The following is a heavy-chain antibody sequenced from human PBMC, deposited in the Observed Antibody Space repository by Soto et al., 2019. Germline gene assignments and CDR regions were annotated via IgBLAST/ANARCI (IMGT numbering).Heavy chain of an antibody. J-gene: IGHJ5*02. D-gene: IGHD2-2*01. V-gene: IGHV1-18*04. CDR2: ISTYNGNT. Sequence: QVQLVQSGAEVKKPGASVKVSCTASGYTFSNYGITWVRQAPGQGLEWMGWISTYNGNTNYAKKVQGRVTMTIDTSTSTAYMELRSLSSDDTAMYYWAACTGPSCHRGREWFDPWGQGTLVTVSA. CDR3: AACTGPSCHRGREWFDP. CDR1: GYTFSNYG.